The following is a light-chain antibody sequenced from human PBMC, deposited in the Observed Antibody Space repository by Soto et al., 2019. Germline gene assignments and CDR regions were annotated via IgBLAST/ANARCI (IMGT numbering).Light chain of an antibody. J-gene: IGKJ4*02. CDR2: VAS. Sequence: EIFMTQSPATLSVSPGEKVILSCRASESVGSTLAWYQQKTGQAPRLLIRVASTRSTGVPARFSGSGSGTEFPLTISRQQSEYVAFYCCQQYSTSLTFGGGTNLEIK. CDR1: ESVGST. V-gene: IGKV3-15*01. CDR3: QQYSTSLT.